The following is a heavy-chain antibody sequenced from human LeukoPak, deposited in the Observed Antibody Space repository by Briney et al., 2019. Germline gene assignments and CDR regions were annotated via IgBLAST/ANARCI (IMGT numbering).Heavy chain of an antibody. D-gene: IGHD5-18*01. V-gene: IGHV4-34*01. J-gene: IGHJ4*02. Sequence: SETLSLTCAVYGGSFSGYYWSWIRQPPGKGLEWIGEINHSGSTNYNPSLKSRVTISVDTSKNQFSLKLSSVTAADTAVYYRARAHTAMIPNDYWGQGTLVTVSS. CDR1: GGSFSGYY. CDR3: ARAHTAMIPNDY. CDR2: INHSGST.